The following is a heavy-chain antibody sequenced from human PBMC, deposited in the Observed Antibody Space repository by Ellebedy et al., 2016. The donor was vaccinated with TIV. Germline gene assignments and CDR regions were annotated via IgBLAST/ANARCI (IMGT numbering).Heavy chain of an antibody. Sequence: PGGSLRLSCAASVVSVFTFSNHPMSWVRQAPGKGLEWVTALTGGSEDTFYADSVKGRFIISRDNSKNTLYLQMNNLRAEDTAVYYCAKVTWIGGKYNSWGQGTLVTVSS. D-gene: IGHD5-24*01. CDR2: LTGGSEDT. V-gene: IGHV3-23*01. CDR1: VVSVFTFSNHP. J-gene: IGHJ4*02. CDR3: AKVTWIGGKYNS.